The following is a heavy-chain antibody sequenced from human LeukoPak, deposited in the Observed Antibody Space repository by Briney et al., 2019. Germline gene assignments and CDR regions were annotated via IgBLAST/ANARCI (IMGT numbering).Heavy chain of an antibody. V-gene: IGHV4-59*08. J-gene: IGHJ4*02. CDR2: IYYSGTT. Sequence: SETLSLTCTVSGGSISSYYWSWIRQPPRKGLEWIGYIYYSGTTNYNPSLRSRVTISVDTSKNQFSLKLSSVTAADTAVYFCARQVGATFDYWGQGALVTVSS. CDR1: GGSISSYY. CDR3: ARQVGATFDY. D-gene: IGHD1-26*01.